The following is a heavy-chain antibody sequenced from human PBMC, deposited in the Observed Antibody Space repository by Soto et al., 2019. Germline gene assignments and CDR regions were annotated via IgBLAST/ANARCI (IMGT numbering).Heavy chain of an antibody. CDR3: ARHRGGAKELDY. Sequence: GDSLKISCKGSGYSFTSYWISWGRQMPGKGLEWMGRIDPSDSYTNYIPSFQGHVTISADKSISTAYLQWSSLKASDTAMYYCARHRGGAKELDYWGQGTRGTV. CDR1: GYSFTSYW. J-gene: IGHJ4*02. D-gene: IGHD1-26*01. CDR2: IDPSDSYT. V-gene: IGHV5-10-1*01.